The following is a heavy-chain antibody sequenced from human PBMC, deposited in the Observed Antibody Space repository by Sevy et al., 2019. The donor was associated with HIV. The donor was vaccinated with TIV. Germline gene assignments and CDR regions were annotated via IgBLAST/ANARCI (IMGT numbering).Heavy chain of an antibody. CDR3: AKRGGQYDLGMDV. CDR1: GFTFSSFE. Sequence: GGSLRLSCVASGFTFSSFEMNWVRQAPGKGLEWVSSISTSGSNRDYADSLKGRVTNSRDNAKKSLYLQMNSLRAEDTAIYFCAKRGGQYDLGMDVWGQGPTVTVSS. J-gene: IGHJ6*02. V-gene: IGHV3-48*03. D-gene: IGHD1-1*01. CDR2: ISTSGSNR.